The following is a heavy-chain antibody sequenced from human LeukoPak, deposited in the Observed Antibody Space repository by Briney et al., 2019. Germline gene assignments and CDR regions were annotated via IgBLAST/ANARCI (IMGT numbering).Heavy chain of an antibody. D-gene: IGHD3-22*01. Sequence: NAGGSLRLSCAASGFTFTGFSFNWVRQAPGKGLEWVSSITTVATYIYYADSVRGRFTISRDNAKNSVYLQMDSLRAEDTGVYYCARLRRNGDSGGFYYYYDYWGQGTLVTVSS. V-gene: IGHV3-21*01. J-gene: IGHJ4*02. CDR1: GFTFTGFS. CDR2: ITTVATYI. CDR3: ARLRRNGDSGGFYYYYDY.